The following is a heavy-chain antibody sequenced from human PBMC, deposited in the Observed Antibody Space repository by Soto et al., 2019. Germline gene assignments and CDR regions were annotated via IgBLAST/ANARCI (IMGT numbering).Heavy chain of an antibody. CDR2: IYPGDSDT. V-gene: IGHV5-51*01. CDR3: ARGAFDSSGCYPYYYYGMDV. Sequence: PGESLKISCKGSGYSFTSYWIGWVRQMPGKGLEWMGIIYPGDSDTRYSPSFQGQVTISADKSISTAYLQWSSLKASDTAMYYCARGAFDSSGCYPYYYYGMDVWGQGTTVTVSS. J-gene: IGHJ6*02. CDR1: GYSFTSYW. D-gene: IGHD3-22*01.